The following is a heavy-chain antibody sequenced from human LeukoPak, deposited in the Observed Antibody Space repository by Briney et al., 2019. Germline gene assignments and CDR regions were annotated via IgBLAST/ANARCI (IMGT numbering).Heavy chain of an antibody. CDR1: GYTFTSYY. CDR3: ARGGLREIDY. V-gene: IGHV1-46*01. CDR2: ISPSGGST. D-gene: IGHD5-24*01. J-gene: IGHJ4*02. Sequence: ASVTVSCKASGYTFTSYYMHWVRRAPGQGLEWMGIISPSGGSTSYAQKFQGRVTMTRDTSTSTVYMELSSLRSEDTAVYYCARGGLREIDYWGQGTLVTVSS.